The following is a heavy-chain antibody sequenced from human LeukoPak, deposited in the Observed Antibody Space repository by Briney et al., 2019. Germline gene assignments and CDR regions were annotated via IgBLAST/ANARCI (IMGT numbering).Heavy chain of an antibody. J-gene: IGHJ4*02. D-gene: IGHD5-24*01. V-gene: IGHV3-21*01. Sequence: GESLKISCAASGFTFSSYSMNWVRQAPGKGLEWVSSISSSSSYIYYADSVKGRFTISRDNAKNSLYLQMNSLRAEDTAAYYCARDLGRDGYNFSPGFDYWGQGTLVTVSS. CDR3: ARDLGRDGYNFSPGFDY. CDR1: GFTFSSYS. CDR2: ISSSSSYI.